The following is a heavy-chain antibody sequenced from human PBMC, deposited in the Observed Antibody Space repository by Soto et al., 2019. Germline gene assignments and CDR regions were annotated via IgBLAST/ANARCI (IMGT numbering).Heavy chain of an antibody. J-gene: IGHJ4*02. D-gene: IGHD5-18*01. CDR2: ISLNSGSI. Sequence: GGSLRLSCAASGFTFDYYAMHWVRQVPGKGLEWVSGISLNSGSIAYADSVKGRFTISRDNAKDSLYLQMNSLRAEDTALYYCAKDAPSNRGTAFDYWGQGSLVTVSS. CDR1: GFTFDYYA. V-gene: IGHV3-9*01. CDR3: AKDAPSNRGTAFDY.